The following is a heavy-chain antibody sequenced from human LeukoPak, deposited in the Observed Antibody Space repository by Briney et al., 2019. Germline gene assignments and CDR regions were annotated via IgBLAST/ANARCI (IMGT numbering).Heavy chain of an antibody. D-gene: IGHD2-2*01. CDR2: IYYSGST. CDR1: GGSISSGDYY. V-gene: IGHV4-30-4*01. Sequence: SETLSLTCTVPGGSISSGDYYWSWIRQPPGKGLEWVGYIYYSGSTHYNPSLKSRVTISVDTSKNQFSLKLSSVTAADTAVYYCARDVVPAAPVHYYYGMDVWGQGTTVTVSS. CDR3: ARDVVPAAPVHYYYGMDV. J-gene: IGHJ6*02.